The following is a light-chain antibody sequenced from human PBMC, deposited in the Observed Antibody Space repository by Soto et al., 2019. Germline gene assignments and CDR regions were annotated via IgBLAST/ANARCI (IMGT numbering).Light chain of an antibody. CDR1: QTIGNS. CDR2: SVS. J-gene: IGKJ1*01. V-gene: IGKV1-39*01. CDR3: QQTYGTPWT. Sequence: DIQMTQSPSTLSASVGDRVAITCRASQTIGNSLNWYQQKPGRAPKLLIYSVSRLQSGVPSRFTGSGSGTDFSLTITSLQPEDFASYLCQQTYGTPWTFGQGTKVDI.